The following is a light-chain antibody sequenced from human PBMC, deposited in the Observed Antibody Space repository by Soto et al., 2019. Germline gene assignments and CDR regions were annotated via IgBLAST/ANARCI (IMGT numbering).Light chain of an antibody. V-gene: IGKV4-1*01. CDR1: QSVLYSSNNKNY. Sequence: DIVMTQSPDSLAVSLGERATINCKSSQSVLYSSNNKNYLAWYQQKPGQPPKLLIYWASTRESGVPDRFSGIWSGTYFTLTISSLQAEDVAVYYCQQFYSTPRTFGQGTKVEIK. CDR2: WAS. J-gene: IGKJ1*01. CDR3: QQFYSTPRT.